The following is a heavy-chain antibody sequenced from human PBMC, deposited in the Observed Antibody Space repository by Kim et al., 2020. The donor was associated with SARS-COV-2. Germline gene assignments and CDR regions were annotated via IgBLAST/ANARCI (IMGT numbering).Heavy chain of an antibody. J-gene: IGHJ6*02. D-gene: IGHD2-8*01. CDR2: IGGDGSNT. Sequence: GGSLRLSCTASGFTFDDYAMHWVRHPPGKGLEWVSFIGGDGSNTYYKDSVRGRFTISRDNSKNSLYLQMNSLSTEDTALYYCVKDIMKRYYYGMAVWGQGTTVTVSS. CDR3: VKDIMKRYYYGMAV. V-gene: IGHV3-43*02. CDR1: GFTFDDYA.